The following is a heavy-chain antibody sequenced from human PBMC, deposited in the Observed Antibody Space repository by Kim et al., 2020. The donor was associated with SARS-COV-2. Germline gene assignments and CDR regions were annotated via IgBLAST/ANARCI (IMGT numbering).Heavy chain of an antibody. CDR1: GFTVNNFA. J-gene: IGHJ4*02. V-gene: IGHV3-23*01. CDR3: AKEQPLSIGWYLFED. Sequence: GGSLRLSCGASGFTVNNFAMSWVRQAPGKGLEWVSTDPGGGGRTFYADSVKGRFTISRDNSKNTVYLQMNRVRAEDTAVYYCAKEQPLSIGWYLFEDWGQGTLVTVSS. CDR2: DPGGGGRT. D-gene: IGHD6-19*01.